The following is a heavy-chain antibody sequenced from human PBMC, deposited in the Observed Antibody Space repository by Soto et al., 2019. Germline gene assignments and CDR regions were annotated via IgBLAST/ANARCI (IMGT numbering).Heavy chain of an antibody. CDR2: INAGNGNT. CDR1: GYTFTSYA. Sequence: GASVKVSCKASGYTFTSYAMHWVRQAPGQRLEWMGWINAGNGNTKYSQKFQGRVTITRDTSASTAYMELSSLRSEDTAVYYCARDPIQLHAFDIWGQGTMVTVSS. V-gene: IGHV1-3*01. CDR3: ARDPIQLHAFDI. D-gene: IGHD5-18*01. J-gene: IGHJ3*02.